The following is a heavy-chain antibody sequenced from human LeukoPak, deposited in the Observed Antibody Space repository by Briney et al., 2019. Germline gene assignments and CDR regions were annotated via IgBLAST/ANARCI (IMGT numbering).Heavy chain of an antibody. D-gene: IGHD5-12*01. CDR1: GGSLSSYY. CDR2: IYTSGST. Sequence: PSETLSLTCTVSGGSLSSYYWSWVRQPAGKGLEWIGRIYTSGSTNYNPSLTSRGTMSVDTSQLQFSLKLTSVTAADPAVYYCARDARGYSGYGPYYYYYYGMDVWGQGTPVTVSS. V-gene: IGHV4-4*07. CDR3: ARDARGYSGYGPYYYYYYGMDV. J-gene: IGHJ6*02.